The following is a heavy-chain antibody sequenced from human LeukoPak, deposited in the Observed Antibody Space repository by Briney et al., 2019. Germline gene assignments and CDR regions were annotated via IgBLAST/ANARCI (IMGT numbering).Heavy chain of an antibody. D-gene: IGHD2-15*01. CDR1: GFTFSSYT. V-gene: IGHV3-21*01. CDR3: ARDLEAYCSGGSCQAFDY. Sequence: GGSLRLSCAASGFTFSSYTMKWVRQAPGKGLEWVSSISGSSSYIYYADSVKGRFTISRDNARNSLYLQMSSLRAEDTALYYCARDLEAYCSGGSCQAFDYWGQGTLVTVSS. J-gene: IGHJ4*02. CDR2: ISGSSSYI.